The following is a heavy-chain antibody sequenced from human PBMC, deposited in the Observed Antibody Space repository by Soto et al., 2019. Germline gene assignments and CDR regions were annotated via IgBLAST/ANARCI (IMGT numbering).Heavy chain of an antibody. J-gene: IGHJ6*02. CDR1: GYTFTSYG. Sequence: ASVKVSCKASGYTFTSYGISRVRQAPGQGLEWMGWISAYNGNTNYAQKLQGRVTMTTDTSTSTAYMELRSLRSDDTAVYYCARVWFGEPKTYYGMDVWGQGTTVTVSS. V-gene: IGHV1-18*01. D-gene: IGHD3-10*01. CDR3: ARVWFGEPKTYYGMDV. CDR2: ISAYNGNT.